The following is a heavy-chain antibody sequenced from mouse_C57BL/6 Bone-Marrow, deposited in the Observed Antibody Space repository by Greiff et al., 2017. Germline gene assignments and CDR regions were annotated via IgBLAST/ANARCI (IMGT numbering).Heavy chain of an antibody. D-gene: IGHD2-4*01. CDR1: GFNIKDDY. CDR3: TTDYDEGGNY. CDR2: IDPENGDT. V-gene: IGHV14-4*01. J-gene: IGHJ2*01. Sequence: VHVKQSGAELVRPGASVKLSCTASGFNIKDDYMHWVKQRPEQGLEWIGWIDPENGDTEYASKFQGKATITADTSSNTAYLQLSSLTSEDTAVYYCTTDYDEGGNYWGQGTTLTVSS.